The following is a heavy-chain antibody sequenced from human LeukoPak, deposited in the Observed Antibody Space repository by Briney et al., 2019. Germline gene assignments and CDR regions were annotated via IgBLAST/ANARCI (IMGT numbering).Heavy chain of an antibody. V-gene: IGHV3-9*01. CDR1: GFTFDDYA. Sequence: GRSLRLSCAASGFTFDDYAMHWVRQAPGKGLEWVSGISWNSGSIGYADSVKGRFTISRDNAKNSLYLQMNSLRAEDTAVYYCARDLIHLSTYSSSWIYWGQGTLVTVSS. J-gene: IGHJ4*02. D-gene: IGHD6-13*01. CDR3: ARDLIHLSTYSSSWIY. CDR2: ISWNSGSI.